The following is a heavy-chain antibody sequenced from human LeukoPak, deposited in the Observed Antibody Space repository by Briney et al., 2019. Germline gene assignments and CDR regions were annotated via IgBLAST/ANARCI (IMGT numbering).Heavy chain of an antibody. CDR3: ARVGPNSNYVGYFDY. Sequence: SVKVSCRASGGTFSSYAISWVRQAPGQGLEWMGGIIPIFGTANYAQKFQGRVTITADESTSTAYMELSSLRSEDTAVYYCARVGPNSNYVGYFDYWGQGTLVTVPS. CDR2: IIPIFGTA. D-gene: IGHD4-11*01. V-gene: IGHV1-69*13. J-gene: IGHJ4*02. CDR1: GGTFSSYA.